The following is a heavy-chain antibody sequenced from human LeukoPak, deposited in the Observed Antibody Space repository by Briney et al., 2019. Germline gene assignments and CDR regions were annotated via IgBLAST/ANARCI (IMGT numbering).Heavy chain of an antibody. Sequence: PGRSLRLSCAASGFTFSSYTMHWVRQAPGKGLEWVAVMSSDGNNKYYADSVKGRFTISRDNSKNTLYLDMNSLRAEDTAVYYCARPDSSGWSHAFDIWGQGTKVTVSS. J-gene: IGHJ3*02. CDR3: ARPDSSGWSHAFDI. CDR2: MSSDGNNK. D-gene: IGHD6-19*01. CDR1: GFTFSSYT. V-gene: IGHV3-30-3*01.